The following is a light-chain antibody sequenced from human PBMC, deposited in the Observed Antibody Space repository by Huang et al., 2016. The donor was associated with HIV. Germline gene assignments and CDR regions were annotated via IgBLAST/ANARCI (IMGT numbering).Light chain of an antibody. CDR1: QSVGNS. CDR2: SAS. V-gene: IGKV3-11*01. J-gene: IGKJ4*01. Sequence: EIVLTQSPATLSLSPGERVTLSCRVSQSVGNSLAWYQQKPGQAPRLLIYSASNRATGFPARFSGRGSGTDFTLTISTLEPEDFAVYYCQQRGDWPLTFGGGTKVEIK. CDR3: QQRGDWPLT.